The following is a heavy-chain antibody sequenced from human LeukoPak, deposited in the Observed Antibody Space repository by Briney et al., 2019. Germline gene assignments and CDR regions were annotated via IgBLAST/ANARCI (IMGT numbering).Heavy chain of an antibody. CDR2: INPNSGGT. J-gene: IGHJ4*02. D-gene: IGHD2-2*01. CDR1: GYTFTGYY. V-gene: IGHV1-2*02. CDR3: ARDAPYSSMRYYFDY. Sequence: GASVKVSCKASGYTFTGYYMHWVRQAPGQGLEWMGWINPNSGGTNYAQKFQGRVTMTRDTSISTAYMELSRLRSDDTAVYYCARDAPYSSMRYYFDYWGQGTLVTVSS.